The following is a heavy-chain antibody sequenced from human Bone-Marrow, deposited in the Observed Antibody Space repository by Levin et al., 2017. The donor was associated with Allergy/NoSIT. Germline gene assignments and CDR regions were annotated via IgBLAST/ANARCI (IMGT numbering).Heavy chain of an antibody. V-gene: IGHV3-30*04. J-gene: IGHJ6*02. Sequence: GESLKISCAASGFTFSSYAMHWVRQAPGKGLEWVAVISYDGSNKYYADSVKGRFTISRDNSKNTLYLQMNSLRAEDTAVYYCARDKDYVWGSYRNQGGMDVWGQGTTVTVSS. CDR2: ISYDGSNK. CDR1: GFTFSSYA. CDR3: ARDKDYVWGSYRNQGGMDV. D-gene: IGHD3-16*02.